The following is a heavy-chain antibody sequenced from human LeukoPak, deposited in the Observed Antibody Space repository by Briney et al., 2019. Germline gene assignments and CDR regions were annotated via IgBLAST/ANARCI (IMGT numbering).Heavy chain of an antibody. V-gene: IGHV3-9*01. CDR1: GFTFHHYA. Sequence: PGRSLRLSCAASGFTFHHYAIHWVRQVPGKGLEWVSGISWNIASIGYADSVKGRFTISRDNAKNSVYLQMNSLRAEDTALYYCAKDKAPLYSGYDWDLDFWGQGTLVTVSS. D-gene: IGHD5-12*01. J-gene: IGHJ4*02. CDR2: ISWNIASI. CDR3: AKDKAPLYSGYDWDLDF.